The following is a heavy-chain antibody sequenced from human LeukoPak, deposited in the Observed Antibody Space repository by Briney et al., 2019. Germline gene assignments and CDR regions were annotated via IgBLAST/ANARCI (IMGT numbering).Heavy chain of an antibody. J-gene: IGHJ6*02. CDR3: ARTERKYYYGMDV. CDR2: ISSSSSTI. V-gene: IGHV3-48*04. Sequence: GGSLRLSCAASGFTFSSYSMNWVRQAPGKGLEWVSYISSSSSTIYYADSVKGRFTISRDNAKNSLYLQMNSLRAEDTAVYYCARTERKYYYGMDVWGQGTTVTVSS. CDR1: GFTFSSYS.